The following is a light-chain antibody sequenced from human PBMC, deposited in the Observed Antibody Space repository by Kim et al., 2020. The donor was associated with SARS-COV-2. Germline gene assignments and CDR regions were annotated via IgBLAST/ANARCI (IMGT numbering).Light chain of an antibody. CDR2: FKSASNN. V-gene: IGLV5-39*01. CDR3: AIWYSNTWV. CDR1: SDINVNTYN. J-gene: IGLJ3*02. Sequence: FPSTLRSDINVNTYNIYWYQQKPGSLPHYLLRFKSASNNQQGSGVPSRFSGSKDASTNAGLLLISGLQSEDEADYYCAIWYSNTWVFGGGTQLTVL.